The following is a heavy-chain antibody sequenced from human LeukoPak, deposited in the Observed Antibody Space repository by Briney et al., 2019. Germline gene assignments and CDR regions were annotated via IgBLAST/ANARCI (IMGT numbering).Heavy chain of an antibody. CDR1: GGSISSGDYY. J-gene: IGHJ4*02. D-gene: IGHD2-15*01. CDR2: IYYSGST. V-gene: IGHV4-30-4*01. Sequence: SSQTLSLTCTVSGGSISSGDYYWSWIRQPPGKGLEWIGYIYYSGSTYYNPSLKSRVTISVDTSKNQFSLKLSSVTAADTAVYYCARSYCSGGSCYFDYWGQGTLVTVSS. CDR3: ARSYCSGGSCYFDY.